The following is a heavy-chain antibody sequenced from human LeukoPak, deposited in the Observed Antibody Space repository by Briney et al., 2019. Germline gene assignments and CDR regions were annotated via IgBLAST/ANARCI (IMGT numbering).Heavy chain of an antibody. J-gene: IGHJ5*01. Sequence: GVSLRLSCAASGFPFSDAWMSWAPQAPGKGLEWLGRIKSRTEGGTTQYAAPVKGRFTISRDDSKETVYLQMNSLTTEDTAVYYCTRVGTTWFHSWGQGTLVIVSS. CDR2: IKSRTEGGTT. D-gene: IGHD1-26*01. V-gene: IGHV3-15*01. CDR3: TRVGTTWFHS. CDR1: GFPFSDAW.